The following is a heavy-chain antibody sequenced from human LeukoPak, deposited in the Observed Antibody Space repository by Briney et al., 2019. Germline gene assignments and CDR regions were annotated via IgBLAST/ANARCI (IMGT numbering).Heavy chain of an antibody. D-gene: IGHD1-1*01. Sequence: PGGSLRVSCAASRFTFCISWMTWVRQPLGKGLEYVANVKEDGSQKYYEDSVKGRFTISRDNVKNSLYLQMDSLRAEDTAVYFCARNLAYNAFDIWGQGTVVTVSS. CDR1: RFTFCISW. CDR3: ARNLAYNAFDI. CDR2: VKEDGSQK. J-gene: IGHJ3*02. V-gene: IGHV3-7*01.